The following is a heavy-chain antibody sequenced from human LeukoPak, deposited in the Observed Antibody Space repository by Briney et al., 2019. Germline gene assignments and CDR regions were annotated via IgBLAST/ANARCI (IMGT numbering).Heavy chain of an antibody. Sequence: GGSLRLSCAASGFTFDDYAMHWVRQAPGKGLEWVSGISWNSGSIGYADSVKGRFTISRDNAKNSLYLQMNSLRAEDTALYYCAREPSGSGDYWGQGTLVTVSS. CDR3: AREPSGSGDY. V-gene: IGHV3-9*01. J-gene: IGHJ4*02. D-gene: IGHD1-26*01. CDR2: ISWNSGSI. CDR1: GFTFDDYA.